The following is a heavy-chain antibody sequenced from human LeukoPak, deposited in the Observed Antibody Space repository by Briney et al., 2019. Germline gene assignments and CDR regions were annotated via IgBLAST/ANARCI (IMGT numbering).Heavy chain of an antibody. D-gene: IGHD3-10*01. Sequence: ASVKVSCKASGGXFSSYAMSWVRQAPGQGLEWMGGIIPIFVTANYAQKFQGRVTITADESTSTAYMELSSLRSEDTAVYYCARVGGVRGVNRYFDYWGQGTLVTVSS. J-gene: IGHJ4*02. CDR1: GGXFSSYA. CDR2: IIPIFVTA. CDR3: ARVGGVRGVNRYFDY. V-gene: IGHV1-69*13.